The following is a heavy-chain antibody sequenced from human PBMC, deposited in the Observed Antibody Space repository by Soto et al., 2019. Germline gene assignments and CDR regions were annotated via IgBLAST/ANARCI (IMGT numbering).Heavy chain of an antibody. V-gene: IGHV4-39*01. CDR1: GGSISSSSYY. J-gene: IGHJ5*01. D-gene: IGHD5-12*01. Sequence: SETLSITCTVSGGSISSSSYYWGWIRQPPGKGLEWIGSIYYSGSTYYNPSLKSRVTISVDTSKNQFSLKLSSVTAADTAVFYCAVYSNGDSGYDSYSRGQRTLVPVS. CDR3: AVYSNGDSGYDSYS. CDR2: IYYSGST.